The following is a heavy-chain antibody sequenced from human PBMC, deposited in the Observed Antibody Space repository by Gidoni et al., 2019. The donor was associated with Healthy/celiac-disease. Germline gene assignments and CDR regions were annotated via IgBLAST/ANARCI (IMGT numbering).Heavy chain of an antibody. J-gene: IGHJ1*01. CDR1: GGSFSGYY. D-gene: IGHD2-21*02. V-gene: IGHV4-34*01. Sequence: QVQLQQWGAGLLKPSETLSLTCAVYGGSFSGYYWSWIRQPPGKGLEWIGELNHSGSTNYNPSLKSRVTISVDTSKNQFSLKLSSVTAADTAVYYCARGITVVTALPYFQHWGQGTLVTVSS. CDR3: ARGITVVTALPYFQH. CDR2: LNHSGST.